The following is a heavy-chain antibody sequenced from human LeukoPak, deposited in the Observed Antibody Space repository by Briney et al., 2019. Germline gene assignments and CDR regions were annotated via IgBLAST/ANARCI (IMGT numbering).Heavy chain of an antibody. J-gene: IGHJ4*02. CDR2: TYYRSRWHN. D-gene: IGHD3-10*01. CDR3: VRDTMVRGEFDY. V-gene: IGHV6-1*01. CDR1: GDGVASNSAA. Sequence: SQTLSLTCAISGDGVASNSAAWSWIRQSPSRGLEWLGRTYYRSRWHNDYAVSVKSRIIINPDTSKNQFSLQLNSVTPEDTAVYYCVRDTMVRGEFDYWGQGTLVDVSS.